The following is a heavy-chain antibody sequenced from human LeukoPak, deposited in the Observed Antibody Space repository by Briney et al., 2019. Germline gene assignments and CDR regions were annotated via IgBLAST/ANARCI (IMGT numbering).Heavy chain of an antibody. CDR2: IYHSGST. CDR1: GYSISSGYY. D-gene: IGHD1-26*01. Sequence: NPSETLSLTCTVSGYSISSGYYWGWIRQPPGKGLEWIGSIYHSGSTYYNPSLKSRVTISVGTSRNQFSLKLSSVTAADTAVYYCARGQGATVPQVGKNWFDPWGQGTRVTVSS. J-gene: IGHJ5*02. V-gene: IGHV4-38-2*02. CDR3: ARGQGATVPQVGKNWFDP.